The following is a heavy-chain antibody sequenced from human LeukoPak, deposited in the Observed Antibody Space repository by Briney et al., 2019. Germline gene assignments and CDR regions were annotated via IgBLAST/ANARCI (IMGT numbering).Heavy chain of an antibody. V-gene: IGHV4-4*07. Sequence: SETLSLTCTVSGGSLSSYYWSWIRQPAGKGLEWIGRIYTSGSTNYNPSLKSRVTMSVDTSKNQFSLKLSSVTAADTAVYYCARVSHVVFAFDIWGQGTMVTVSS. CDR2: IYTSGST. CDR1: GGSLSSYY. D-gene: IGHD2-8*02. J-gene: IGHJ3*02. CDR3: ARVSHVVFAFDI.